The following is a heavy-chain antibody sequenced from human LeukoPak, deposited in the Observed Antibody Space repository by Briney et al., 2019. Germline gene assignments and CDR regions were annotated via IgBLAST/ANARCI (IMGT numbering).Heavy chain of an antibody. J-gene: IGHJ4*02. CDR2: ISYDGSNK. V-gene: IGHV3-30-3*01. Sequence: GGSLRLSCAASGFTFSSYAMHWVRQAPGKGLEWVAVISYDGSNKYYADSVKGRFTISRDNSKNTLYLQMDSLRVEDTAVYYCARGLFYYETGGPHPFDYWGQGTLVTVSS. CDR3: ARGLFYYETGGPHPFDY. CDR1: GFTFSSYA. D-gene: IGHD2-8*02.